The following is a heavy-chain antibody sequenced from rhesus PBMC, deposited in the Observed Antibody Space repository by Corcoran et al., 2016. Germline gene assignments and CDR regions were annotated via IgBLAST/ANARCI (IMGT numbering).Heavy chain of an antibody. Sequence: QVQLQESGPGLVKPSETLSLTCTVSGGSISGYYNWNWIRQSPGQVQEWSGCGYGNYGRTNYNPSLKCRVTISKDTSKNQFSLRLTSVTAADTAVYYCARQGYTDHLGGLDSWGQGVVVTVSS. CDR3: ARQGYTDHLGGLDS. CDR2: GYGNYGRT. CDR1: GGSISGYYN. J-gene: IGHJ6*01. D-gene: IGHD2-39*02. V-gene: IGHV4-143*01.